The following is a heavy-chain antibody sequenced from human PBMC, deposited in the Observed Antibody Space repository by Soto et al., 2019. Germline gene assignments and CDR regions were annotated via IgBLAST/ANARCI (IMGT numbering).Heavy chain of an antibody. J-gene: IGHJ3*02. CDR1: GFTFSSYA. Sequence: GGSLRLSCAASGFTFSSYAMSWVRQAPGKGLEWVSAISGSGGSTYYADSVKGRFTISRDNSKNTLYLQMNSLGAGDTAVYYCAKDFSPPPSITIFGVVMPKAASGAFDIWGQGTMVTVSS. CDR2: ISGSGGST. CDR3: AKDFSPPPSITIFGVVMPKAASGAFDI. V-gene: IGHV3-23*01. D-gene: IGHD3-3*01.